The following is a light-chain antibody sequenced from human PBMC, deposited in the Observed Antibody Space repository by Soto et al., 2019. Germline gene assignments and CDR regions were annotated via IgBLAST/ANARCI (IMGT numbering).Light chain of an antibody. J-gene: IGLJ1*01. V-gene: IGLV1-51*01. CDR1: SAEIGSSY. Sequence: QSVLTQPPSVSASPGQKGRVSWAGGSAEIGSSYVSWYQQLPGTAPKLLIFSNNERPSGIPDRLSGSKSGTSATLGITGLQTGDEADYYCGTWDSGLTVFVFGTGTKVTVL. CDR2: SNN. CDR3: GTWDSGLTVFV.